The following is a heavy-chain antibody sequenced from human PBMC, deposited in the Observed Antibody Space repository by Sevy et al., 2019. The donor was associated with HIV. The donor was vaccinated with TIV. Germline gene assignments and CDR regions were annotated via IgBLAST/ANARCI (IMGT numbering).Heavy chain of an antibody. V-gene: IGHV4-61*01. J-gene: IGHJ6*02. Sequence: SETLSLTCTVSGVSVSSDNYYWIWIRQSPGQGLEWIGYIFYTGNTNYNPSLKSRVTISVDTSKKQFSLKLSSVTAADTAVYYCVRGYALGLHYGMDVWGQGTTVTVSS. CDR3: VRGYALGLHYGMDV. CDR2: IFYTGNT. CDR1: GVSVSSDNYY. D-gene: IGHD1-1*01.